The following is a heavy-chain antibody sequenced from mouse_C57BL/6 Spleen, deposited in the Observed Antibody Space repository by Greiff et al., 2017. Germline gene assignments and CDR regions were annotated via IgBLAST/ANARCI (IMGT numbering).Heavy chain of an antibody. J-gene: IGHJ4*01. D-gene: IGHD1-1*01. CDR1: GYAFSSSW. CDR2: SYPGEGDP. V-gene: IGHV1-82*01. CDR3: ARSEGYYGDYYSMDY. Sequence: QVQLQQSGPELVKPGASGKISCKASGYAFSSSWMNWVKKRPGKGLEGIGRSYPGEGDPNNNGKFKGNATLTADKSSSTAYMQLSSLTSEDSAVYFCARSEGYYGDYYSMDYGRQGTSVTVSS.